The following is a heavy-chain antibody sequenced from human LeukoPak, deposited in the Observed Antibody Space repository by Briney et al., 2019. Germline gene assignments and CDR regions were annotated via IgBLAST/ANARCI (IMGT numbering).Heavy chain of an antibody. Sequence: GGSLRLSCAASGFTFSSYSMNWVRQAPGEGLEWVSSISSSSSYIYYADSVKGRFTISRDNAKNSLYLQMNSLRAEDTAVYYCARVGSSWYDNYWGQGTLVTVSS. D-gene: IGHD6-13*01. CDR3: ARVGSSWYDNY. CDR1: GFTFSSYS. V-gene: IGHV3-21*01. CDR2: ISSSSSYI. J-gene: IGHJ4*02.